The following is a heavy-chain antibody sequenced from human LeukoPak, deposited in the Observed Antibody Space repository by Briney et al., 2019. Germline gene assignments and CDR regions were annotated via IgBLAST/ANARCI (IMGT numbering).Heavy chain of an antibody. CDR1: GGSISSSSYY. CDR2: IYYSGST. J-gene: IGHJ4*02. Sequence: SETLSLTCTVSGGSISSSSYYWGWIRQPPGKGLEWIGSIYYSGSTYYNPSLKSRVTISVDTSKNQFSLKLSSVTAADTAVYYCARGVYSSSSNFDYWGQGTLVTVSS. D-gene: IGHD6-6*01. CDR3: ARGVYSSSSNFDY. V-gene: IGHV4-39*07.